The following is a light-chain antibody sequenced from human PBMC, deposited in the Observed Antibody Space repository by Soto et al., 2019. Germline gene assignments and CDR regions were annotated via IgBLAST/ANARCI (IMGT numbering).Light chain of an antibody. J-gene: IGLJ1*01. CDR2: DDH. CDR1: NIGTKS. Sequence: SYELAQPPSVSVAPGQTARISCGGDNIGTKSVHWYQQKPGQAPVLVIYDDHDRPSGIPERFSGYNSGNTATLTITRVEAGDEADYYCQVWDSSSDHYVFAAGTKVTVL. CDR3: QVWDSSSDHYV. V-gene: IGLV3-21*02.